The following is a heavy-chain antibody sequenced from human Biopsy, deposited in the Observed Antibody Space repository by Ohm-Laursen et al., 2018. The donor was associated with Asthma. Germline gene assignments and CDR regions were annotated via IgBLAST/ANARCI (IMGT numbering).Heavy chain of an antibody. Sequence: SLRLSCAASGFTFSDYYMSWIRLAPGKGLEWISYINGKSNSIEYADSVKGRFTISRDNSKSTLYLQMNSLRAEDTALYYCGRERSYMVDYWGQGTLVIVSS. V-gene: IGHV3-11*06. J-gene: IGHJ4*02. D-gene: IGHD3-10*01. CDR1: GFTFSDYY. CDR2: INGKSNSI. CDR3: GRERSYMVDY.